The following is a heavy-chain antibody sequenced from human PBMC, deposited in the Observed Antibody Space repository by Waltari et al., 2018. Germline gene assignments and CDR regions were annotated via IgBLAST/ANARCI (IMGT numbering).Heavy chain of an antibody. CDR1: GDSTTSSPY. V-gene: IGHV4-38-2*01. Sequence: QVQLQESGPGLLKPSETLSLTCAVSGDSTTSSPYWVWIRQPPGKGLEWIGYVYHFGSSSYNPSLKSRVTMSVDTSKRQFSLNLSSVTAADTAVYYCARHESAHYGGFDSWGRGTLVTVSA. CDR3: ARHESAHYGGFDS. D-gene: IGHD4-17*01. CDR2: VYHFGSS. J-gene: IGHJ4*02.